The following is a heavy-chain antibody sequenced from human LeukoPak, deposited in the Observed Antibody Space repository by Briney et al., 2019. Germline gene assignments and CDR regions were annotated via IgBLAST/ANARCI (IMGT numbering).Heavy chain of an antibody. V-gene: IGHV1-2*02. CDR3: ARDRTSGYNWFDP. CDR2: INPNSGDT. Sequence: AASVKVSCKASGYTFTGYYMHWVRQAPGQGLEWMGWINPNSGDTNYAQKFQGRVTMTRDTSISTAYMELSRLTSDDTAMYYCARDRTSGYNWFDPWGQGTLVTVSS. D-gene: IGHD3-22*01. J-gene: IGHJ5*02. CDR1: GYTFTGYY.